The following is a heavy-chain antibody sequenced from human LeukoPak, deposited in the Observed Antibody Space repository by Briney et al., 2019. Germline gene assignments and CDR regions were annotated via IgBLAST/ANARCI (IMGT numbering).Heavy chain of an antibody. CDR3: ARGGVGSGWSRIRDAFDI. Sequence: PSETLSLTCTVSGGSISSGGYYWGWIRQPPGKGLEWIGEINHSGSTNYNPSLKSRVTISVDTSKNQFSLKLSSVTAADTAVYYCARGGVGSGWSRIRDAFDIWGQGTMVTVSS. CDR1: GGSISSGGYY. D-gene: IGHD6-19*01. J-gene: IGHJ3*02. V-gene: IGHV4-39*07. CDR2: INHSGST.